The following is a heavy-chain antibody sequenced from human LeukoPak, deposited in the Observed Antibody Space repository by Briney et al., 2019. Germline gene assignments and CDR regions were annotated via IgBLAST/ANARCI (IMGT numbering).Heavy chain of an antibody. D-gene: IGHD4-11*01. Sequence: GASLKISCKGSGSRFTSYWIGWVRQMPGKGLEWMGIIYPGDSDTRYSPSFQGQVTISADKSISTAYLQWSSLKASDTGMYYCARQRLQGHYYYMDVWGKGTTVTVSS. CDR1: GSRFTSYW. CDR3: ARQRLQGHYYYMDV. J-gene: IGHJ6*03. CDR2: IYPGDSDT. V-gene: IGHV5-51*01.